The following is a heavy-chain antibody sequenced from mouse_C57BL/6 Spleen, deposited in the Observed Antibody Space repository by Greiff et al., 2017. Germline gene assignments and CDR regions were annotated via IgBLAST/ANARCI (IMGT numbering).Heavy chain of an antibody. J-gene: IGHJ4*01. V-gene: IGHV1-7*01. CDR2: INPSSGYT. CDR3: GGRGFYAMDY. CDR1: GYTFTSYW. Sequence: VQLQQSGAELVKPGASVKLSCKASGYTFTSYWMYWVKQRPGKGLEWIGYINPSSGYTKYNQKFKDKATLTADKSSSTAYMQLSSLTYEDSAVYYCGGRGFYAMDYWGQGTSVTVSS.